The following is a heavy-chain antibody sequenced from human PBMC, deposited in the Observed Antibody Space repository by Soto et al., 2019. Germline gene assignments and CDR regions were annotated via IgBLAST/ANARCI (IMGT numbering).Heavy chain of an antibody. CDR1: GYTFTSYD. D-gene: IGHD3-3*01. V-gene: IGHV1-8*01. J-gene: IGHJ5*02. CDR2: MNPNSGNT. Sequence: VKVSCKASGYTFTSYDINWVRQATGQGLEWMGWMNPNSGNTGYAQKFQGRVTMTRNTSISTAYMELSSLRSEDTAVYYCARADYDFWSGHQKNEDWFDPWGQGTLVTVS. CDR3: ARADYDFWSGHQKNEDWFDP.